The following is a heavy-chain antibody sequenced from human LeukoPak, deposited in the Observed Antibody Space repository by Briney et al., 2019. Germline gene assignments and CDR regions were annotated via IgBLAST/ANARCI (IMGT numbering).Heavy chain of an antibody. D-gene: IGHD4-17*01. CDR3: ARYGDSEYFQH. V-gene: IGHV1-69*06. CDR1: GGTFSSYA. Sequence: SVKVSCKASGGTFSSYATSWVRQAPGQGLEWMGRIIPIFGTANYAQKFQGRVTITADKSTSTAYMELSSLRSEDTAVYYCARYGDSEYFQHWGQGTLVTVSS. J-gene: IGHJ1*01. CDR2: IIPIFGTA.